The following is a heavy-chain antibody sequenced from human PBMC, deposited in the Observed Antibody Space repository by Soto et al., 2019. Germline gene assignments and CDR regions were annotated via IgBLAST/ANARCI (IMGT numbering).Heavy chain of an antibody. D-gene: IGHD3-9*01. J-gene: IGHJ4*01. V-gene: IGHV1-3*01. CDR3: ARVFGDYDILTGYYSLGY. CDR2: INAGNGNT. CDR1: GYTFTSYA. Sequence: ASVKVSCKTSGYTFTSYAIHWVRQAPGQRLEWMGWINAGNGNTQYSQKFQGRVTMTTDTSTSTAYMELRSLRSDDTAVYYCARVFGDYDILTGYYSLGYWG.